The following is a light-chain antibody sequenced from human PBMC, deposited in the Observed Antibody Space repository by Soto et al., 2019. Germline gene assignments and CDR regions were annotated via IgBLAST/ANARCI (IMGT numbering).Light chain of an antibody. CDR1: HSLVYSDGNIY. CDR2: KVS. V-gene: IGKV2-30*01. J-gene: IGKJ2*01. CDR3: IQGTYWYT. Sequence: DVVMTQSPLSLPVTLGQPASISCRSSHSLVYSDGNIYLNWFQQRPGQSPRRLLYKVSNRDSGVPDRFRGRGSGTDFTLKISRVEAENVGVYYCIQGTYWYTFGQGTKLEIK.